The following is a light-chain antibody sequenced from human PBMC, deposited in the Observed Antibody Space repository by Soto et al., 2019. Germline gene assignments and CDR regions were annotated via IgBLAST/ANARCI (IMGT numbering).Light chain of an antibody. CDR1: SSDVRGYNY. Sequence: QSALTQAAPVSGSPGQSITISCTGTSSDVRGYNYVSWYQQFPGKVPKLLIYNVSNRPSGVSNRFSGSKSGNTASLTISGLQAEDEADYFCTSSTSGSLYVFGTGTKVTVL. J-gene: IGLJ1*01. CDR3: TSSTSGSLYV. V-gene: IGLV2-14*01. CDR2: NVS.